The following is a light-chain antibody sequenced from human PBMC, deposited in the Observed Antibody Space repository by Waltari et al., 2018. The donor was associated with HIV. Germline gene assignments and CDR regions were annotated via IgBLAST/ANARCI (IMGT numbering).Light chain of an antibody. CDR3: AVWGDSLNSYV. CDR1: SSNTGSNY. CDR2: RNN. V-gene: IGLV1-47*01. Sequence: QSVLTQPPSASGTPGQRVTISCSGSSSNTGSNYVYWYQQLPGTAPKLLSHRNNQRPSGVPDRFSGSKSGTSASLAISGLRSEDEADYYCAVWGDSLNSYVFGTGTEVTVL. J-gene: IGLJ1*01.